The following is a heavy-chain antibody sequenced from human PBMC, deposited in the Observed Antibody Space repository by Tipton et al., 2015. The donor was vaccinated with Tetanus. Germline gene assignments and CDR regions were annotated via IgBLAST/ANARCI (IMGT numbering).Heavy chain of an antibody. V-gene: IGHV4-39*01. J-gene: IGHJ4*02. CDR3: ATGRRTVGFDY. CDR2: IYYGGNT. D-gene: IGHD4-23*01. Sequence: LVKPTQTLSLTCTVSGGSVSSESYYWAWIRQTPGKGLEWIGSIYYGGNTYYNPSLKSRLTMAVDTSKTQVSLKLSSVTAADTAVYYCATGRRTVGFDYWGQGALVTVSS. CDR1: GGSVSSESYY.